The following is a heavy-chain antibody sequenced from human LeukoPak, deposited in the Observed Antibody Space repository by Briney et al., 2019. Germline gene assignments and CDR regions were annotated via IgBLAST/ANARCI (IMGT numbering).Heavy chain of an antibody. Sequence: GGSLRLSCAASGFTFSSYAMSWVRQAPGKGLEWVSAISGSGGSTYYADSVKGRFTISRDNSKNTLYLQMNSLRAEDTAVYYCAKGYYYDSSGYYYEDPPDYWGQGTLVTVSS. V-gene: IGHV3-23*01. CDR2: ISGSGGST. D-gene: IGHD3-22*01. J-gene: IGHJ4*02. CDR3: AKGYYYDSSGYYYEDPPDY. CDR1: GFTFSSYA.